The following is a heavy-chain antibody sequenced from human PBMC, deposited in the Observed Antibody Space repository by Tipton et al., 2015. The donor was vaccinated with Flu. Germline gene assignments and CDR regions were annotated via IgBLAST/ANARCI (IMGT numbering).Heavy chain of an antibody. CDR2: IYYSGST. J-gene: IGHJ4*02. V-gene: IGHV4-61*01. CDR3: ARGDFWSGYYVDY. Sequence: TLSLICTVSGGSVSSGSYYWSWIRQPPGKGLEWIGYIYYSGSTNYNPSLKSRVTISVDTSKNQFSLKLSSVTAADTAVYYCARGDFWSGYYVDYWGQGTLVTVSS. CDR1: GGSVSSGSYY. D-gene: IGHD3-3*01.